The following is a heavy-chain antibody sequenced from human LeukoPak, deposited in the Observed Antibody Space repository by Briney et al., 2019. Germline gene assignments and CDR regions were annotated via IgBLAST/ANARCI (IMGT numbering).Heavy chain of an antibody. CDR3: ARHAGGISATGTRPFDY. CDR2: IYYSGST. CDR1: GASFSSSTYY. J-gene: IGHJ4*02. Sequence: PSETLSLTCTVSGASFSSSTYYWGWIRQPPGKGLEWIGSIYYSGSTYYNPSLKSRVTMPVDTSKNQFSLKLGSVTAADTAVYYCARHAGGISATGTRPFDYWGQGTLATVSS. D-gene: IGHD6-13*01. V-gene: IGHV4-39*01.